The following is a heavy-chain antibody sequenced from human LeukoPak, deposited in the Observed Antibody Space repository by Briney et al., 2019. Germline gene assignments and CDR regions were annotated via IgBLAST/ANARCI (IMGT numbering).Heavy chain of an antibody. CDR2: ISSSSSTI. CDR1: GFTVSSNY. Sequence: GGSLRLSCAASGFTVSSNYMNWVRQAPGKGLEWVSYISSSSSTIYYADSVKGRFTISRDNAKNSLYLQMNSLRAEDTAVYYCARDPSAYSSGWYYGMDVWGQGTTVTVSS. D-gene: IGHD6-19*01. CDR3: ARDPSAYSSGWYYGMDV. J-gene: IGHJ6*02. V-gene: IGHV3-48*01.